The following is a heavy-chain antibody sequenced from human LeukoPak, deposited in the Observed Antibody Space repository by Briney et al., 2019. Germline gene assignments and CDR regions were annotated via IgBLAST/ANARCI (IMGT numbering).Heavy chain of an antibody. CDR1: GFTVSNNY. Sequence: PGGSLRLSCAASGFTVSNNYMSWVRQAPGKGLEGVSVIYSGGSKYYADPEKGRFTISRHTPKSTLYLQMNSLRAEDTAVYYCARGDSYDTTIDYWGQGTLVTVSS. CDR2: IYSGGSK. CDR3: ARGDSYDTTIDY. D-gene: IGHD5-12*01. V-gene: IGHV3-66*02. J-gene: IGHJ4*02.